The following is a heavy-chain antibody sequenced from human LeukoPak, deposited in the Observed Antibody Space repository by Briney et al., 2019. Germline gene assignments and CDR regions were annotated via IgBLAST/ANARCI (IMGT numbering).Heavy chain of an antibody. J-gene: IGHJ1*01. D-gene: IGHD2-15*01. V-gene: IGHV3-30*09. Sequence: GTSLRLSCAASGFTFSSYVMHWVRQAPGKGLEWVSLMSHNGRTKNYADSVKGRFAISRDDSENTLYLQMNSLRAEDTAVYYCAREGYSSGRAAVLDHWGQGTLVTVSS. CDR3: AREGYSSGRAAVLDH. CDR2: MSHNGRTK. CDR1: GFTFSSYV.